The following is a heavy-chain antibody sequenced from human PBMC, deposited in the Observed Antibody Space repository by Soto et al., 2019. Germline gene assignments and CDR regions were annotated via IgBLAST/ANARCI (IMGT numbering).Heavy chain of an antibody. CDR2: INHSGST. CDR1: GGSFSGYY. Sequence: SETLSLTCAVYGGSFSGYYWSWIRQPPGKGLEWIGEINHSGSTNYNPSLKSRVTISVDTSKNQFSLKLSSVTAADTAVYYCARVLGNFDWLLGDPRFDPWGQGTLVTVAS. CDR3: ARVLGNFDWLLGDPRFDP. D-gene: IGHD3-9*01. V-gene: IGHV4-34*01. J-gene: IGHJ5*02.